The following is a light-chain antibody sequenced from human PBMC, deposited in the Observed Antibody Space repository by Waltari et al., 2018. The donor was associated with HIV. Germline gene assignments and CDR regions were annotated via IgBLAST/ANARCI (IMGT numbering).Light chain of an antibody. Sequence: EIVMTQSPATLSVSPGERATLSCRASQSFSSDLAWYQHKPRQVPRVLIHGAPTRAAGIPARFSGSGSGTEFTLTISSLQSEDFAVYYCQQYNNWPLSFGQGTKLEIK. V-gene: IGKV3-15*01. J-gene: IGKJ2*01. CDR1: QSFSSD. CDR3: QQYNNWPLS. CDR2: GAP.